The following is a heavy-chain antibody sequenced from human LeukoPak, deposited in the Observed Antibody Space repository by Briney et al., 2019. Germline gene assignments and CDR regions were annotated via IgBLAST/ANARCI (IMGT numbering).Heavy chain of an antibody. CDR2: INHSGST. D-gene: IGHD3-22*01. CDR1: GGSFSGYY. Sequence: SETLSLTCAVYGGSFSGYYWSWIRQPPGKGLEWIGEINHSGSTNYNPSLKSRVTISVDTSKNQFSLKLSSVTAADTAVYYCARGRYYYDSSGYRLTLFDYWGQGTLVTVS. V-gene: IGHV4-34*01. J-gene: IGHJ4*02. CDR3: ARGRYYYDSSGYRLTLFDY.